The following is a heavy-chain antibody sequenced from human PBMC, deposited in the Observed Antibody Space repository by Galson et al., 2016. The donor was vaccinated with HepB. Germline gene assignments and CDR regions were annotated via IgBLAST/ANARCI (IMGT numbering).Heavy chain of an antibody. V-gene: IGHV3-9*02. D-gene: IGHD3-22*01. CDR1: GFTSDHYA. CDR2: ISWNSGSI. Sequence: SLRLSCAASGFTSDHYAMHWVRQAPGKGLEWVSGISWNSGSIGYADSVKGRFTISSDNAKNSLYMQMNSLRAEDTALYYCAKDSGAYYYDSSGNPRNAFDIWGQGTVVTVSS. CDR3: AKDSGAYYYDSSGNPRNAFDI. J-gene: IGHJ3*02.